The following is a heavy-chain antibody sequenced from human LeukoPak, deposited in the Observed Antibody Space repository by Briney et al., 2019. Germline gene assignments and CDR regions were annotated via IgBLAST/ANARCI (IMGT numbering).Heavy chain of an antibody. CDR3: ARALYYGSGSYHYKRPFDY. D-gene: IGHD3-10*01. Sequence: PSETLSLTCAVYGGSFSGYYWSWIRQPPGKGLEWIGEINHSGSNTYNPSLKTQVTISVDTSKNQFSLKLSSVTAADTAVYYCARALYYGSGSYHYKRPFDYWGQGTLVTVSS. CDR2: INHSGSN. CDR1: GGSFSGYY. V-gene: IGHV4-34*01. J-gene: IGHJ4*02.